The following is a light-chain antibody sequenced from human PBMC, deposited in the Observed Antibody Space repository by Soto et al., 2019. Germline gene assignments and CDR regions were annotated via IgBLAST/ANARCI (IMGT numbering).Light chain of an antibody. CDR3: QQYYSTPLT. J-gene: IGKJ4*01. Sequence: DIVMTQSPDSLAVSLVERATINCKSSRSVLYRSTNKNYLSWYQQQPGQTPKLLIYWASTRESGVPDRFSGSGSGTDFTLTISSLQAEDVAVYYCQQYYSTPLTFGGGTKVDIK. CDR1: RSVLYRSTNKNY. V-gene: IGKV4-1*01. CDR2: WAS.